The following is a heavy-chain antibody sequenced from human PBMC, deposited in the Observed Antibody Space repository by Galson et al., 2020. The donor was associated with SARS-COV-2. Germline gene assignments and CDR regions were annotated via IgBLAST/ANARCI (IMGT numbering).Heavy chain of an antibody. CDR3: WSTLGYCSGGACYTYGTFDY. CDR2: IIPISGTA. CDR1: GGTFSSYA. J-gene: IGHJ4*02. V-gene: IGHV1-69*13. D-gene: IGHD2-15*01. Sequence: SAKVSCKTSGGTFSSYAFSWVRQAPGQGLEWMGGIIPISGTANYAQKFQGRVTITADESTSTAHMELSSLRSEDTAVYYCWSTLGYCSGGACYTYGTFDYGGQGTLVTVSS.